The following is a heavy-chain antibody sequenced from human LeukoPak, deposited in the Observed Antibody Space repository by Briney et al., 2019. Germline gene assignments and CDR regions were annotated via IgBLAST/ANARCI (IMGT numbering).Heavy chain of an antibody. CDR1: GFTFSNFN. CDR3: ARDDSSDLSIDY. Sequence: GGSLRLSCAASGFTFSNFNMNWVRQAPGKGLEWVSYITSSSDIIYYADSVRGRFAISRDNAKKSLYLQMNSLRVEDTAVYYCARDDSSDLSIDYWGQGTQVTVSS. CDR2: ITSSSDII. D-gene: IGHD3-22*01. J-gene: IGHJ4*02. V-gene: IGHV3-48*04.